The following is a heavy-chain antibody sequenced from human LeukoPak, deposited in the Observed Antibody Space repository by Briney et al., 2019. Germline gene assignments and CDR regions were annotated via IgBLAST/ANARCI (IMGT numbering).Heavy chain of an antibody. V-gene: IGHV3-30*02. J-gene: IGHJ1*01. Sequence: GGSLRLSCAASGFTFGSYGMHWVRQAPGKGLEWVAFIRYDGSNKYYADSVKGRFTISRDNSKNTLYLQMNSLRAEDTAVYYCAKDPKYQLPEYFQHWGQGTLVTVSS. CDR1: GFTFGSYG. D-gene: IGHD2-2*01. CDR2: IRYDGSNK. CDR3: AKDPKYQLPEYFQH.